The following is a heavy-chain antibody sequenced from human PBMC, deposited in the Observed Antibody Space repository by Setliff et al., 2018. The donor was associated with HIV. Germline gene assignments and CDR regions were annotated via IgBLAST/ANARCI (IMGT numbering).Heavy chain of an antibody. Sequence: KPSETLSLTCTVSGPSVSSTDYYWGWIRLPPGKGLEWIASIHHSGSTWYNPSLKSRVTISADMSKNQFSLKLFSVTAADTAIYYCARPSFGIGGGSIFDSWGQGTLVTVS. CDR1: GPSVSSTDYY. CDR3: ARPSFGIGGGSIFDS. CDR2: IHHSGST. J-gene: IGHJ4*02. D-gene: IGHD3-3*01. V-gene: IGHV4-39*01.